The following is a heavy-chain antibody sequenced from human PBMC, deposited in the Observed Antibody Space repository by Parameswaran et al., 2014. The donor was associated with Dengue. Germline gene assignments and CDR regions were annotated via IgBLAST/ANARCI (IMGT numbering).Heavy chain of an antibody. J-gene: IGHJ3*02. CDR3: ARVKGAGDGRAAFDI. V-gene: IGHV1-2*02. D-gene: IGHD7-27*01. Sequence: WVRQAPGQGLEWMGWINPNSGGTNYAQKFQGRVTMTRDTSISTAYMELSRLRSDDTAVYYCARVKGAGDGRAAFDIWGQGDNGHRLL. CDR2: INPNSGGT.